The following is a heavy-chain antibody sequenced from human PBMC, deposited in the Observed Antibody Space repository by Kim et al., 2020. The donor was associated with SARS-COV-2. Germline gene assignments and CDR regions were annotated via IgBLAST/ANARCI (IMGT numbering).Heavy chain of an antibody. Sequence: GGSLRLSCAASGFTFSTYEMNWVRQAPGKGLEWISYISTSGSTIYYADFVKGRFTISRDNAKSSLSLQMNSLRAEDTAVYYCARSLYCSSTSCFYGMDVWGQGTTVTVSS. J-gene: IGHJ6*02. V-gene: IGHV3-48*03. CDR1: GFTFSTYE. CDR2: ISTSGSTI. CDR3: ARSLYCSSTSCFYGMDV. D-gene: IGHD2-2*01.